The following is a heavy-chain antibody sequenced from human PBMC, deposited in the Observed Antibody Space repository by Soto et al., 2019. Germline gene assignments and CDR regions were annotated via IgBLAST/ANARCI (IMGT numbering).Heavy chain of an antibody. CDR2: IGTAGDT. CDR3: ARRSGYDSPDYYYYYGMDV. J-gene: IGHJ6*02. Sequence: EVQLVESGGGLVQPGGSLRLSCAASGLTFSSYDMHWVRQATGKGLEWVSAIGTAGDTYYPGSVKGRFTISRENAKNSLYLQMNSLRAEDTAVYYCARRSGYDSPDYYYYYGMDVWGQGTTVTVSS. D-gene: IGHD5-12*01. V-gene: IGHV3-13*01. CDR1: GLTFSSYD.